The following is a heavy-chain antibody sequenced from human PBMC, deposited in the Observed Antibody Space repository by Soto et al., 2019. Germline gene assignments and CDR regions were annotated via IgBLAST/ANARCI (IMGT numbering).Heavy chain of an antibody. D-gene: IGHD2-2*01. CDR3: ARVPDIVVVPACPGYGPLYYYYDMDV. V-gene: IGHV1-2*02. CDR1: GYTFTGYY. CDR2: INPNSGGT. Sequence: ASVKVSCKASGYTFTGYYMHWVRQAPGQGLEWMGWINPNSGGTNYAQKFQGRVTMTRDTSISTAYMELSRLRSDDTAVYYCARVPDIVVVPACPGYGPLYYYYDMDVWGQGTTVT. J-gene: IGHJ6*02.